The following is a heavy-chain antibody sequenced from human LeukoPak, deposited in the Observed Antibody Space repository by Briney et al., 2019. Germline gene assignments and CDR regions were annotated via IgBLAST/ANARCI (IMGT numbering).Heavy chain of an antibody. CDR1: EFTFSNYV. D-gene: IGHD5-24*01. Sequence: GGSLRLSCAASEFTFSNYVMNWVRQAPGKGLEWVSSIKQSGDITYYADSVKGRFTISRDNSKNTLSLQMNSLSREDTAIYYCVRRGGSDGWGAFDIWGQGTVVTVSS. V-gene: IGHV3-23*01. CDR3: VRRGGSDGWGAFDI. CDR2: IKQSGDIT. J-gene: IGHJ3*02.